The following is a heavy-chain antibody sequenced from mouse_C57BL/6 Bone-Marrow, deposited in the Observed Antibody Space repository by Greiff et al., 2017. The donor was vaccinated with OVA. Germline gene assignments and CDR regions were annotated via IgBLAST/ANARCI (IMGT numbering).Heavy chain of an antibody. CDR1: GYTFTSYW. V-gene: IGHV1-74*01. D-gene: IGHD5-5*01. CDR3: AMRLPYYYAMDY. Sequence: VQLQQPGAELVKPGASVKVSCKASGYTFTSYWMHWVKQRPGQGLEWIGRIHPSDGDTNYNQKFKGKATLTVDKSSSTAYMQLSSLTSEDAAVDYCAMRLPYYYAMDYWGQGTSVTVSS. J-gene: IGHJ4*01. CDR2: IHPSDGDT.